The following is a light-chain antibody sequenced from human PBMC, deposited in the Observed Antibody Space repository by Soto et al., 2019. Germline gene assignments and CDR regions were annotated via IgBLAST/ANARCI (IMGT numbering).Light chain of an antibody. CDR1: QSVTGSY. J-gene: IGKJ3*01. CDR3: QQYGSSPPVT. CDR2: GAS. V-gene: IGKV3-20*01. Sequence: LVLTQSPGTLALSPGERATLSCRASQSVTGSYLAWYQQQPGQAPRRLIYGASSRASGIPDRFSGSGAGTDFTLTISRREPEDFAVYYCQQYGSSPPVTFGPGTKVDIK.